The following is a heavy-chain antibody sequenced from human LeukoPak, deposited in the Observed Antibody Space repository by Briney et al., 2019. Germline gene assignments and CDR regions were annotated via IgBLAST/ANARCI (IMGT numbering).Heavy chain of an antibody. J-gene: IGHJ4*02. CDR3: AGGYSSSWPCYFDY. V-gene: IGHV4-34*01. Sequence: PSETLSLTCAVYGGSFSGYYWSWIRQPPGKGLEWIGEINHSGSTNYNPSLKSRVTISVDTSKNQFSLKLSSVTAADTAVYYCAGGYSSSWPCYFDYWGQGTLVTVSS. CDR2: INHSGST. D-gene: IGHD6-13*01. CDR1: GGSFSGYY.